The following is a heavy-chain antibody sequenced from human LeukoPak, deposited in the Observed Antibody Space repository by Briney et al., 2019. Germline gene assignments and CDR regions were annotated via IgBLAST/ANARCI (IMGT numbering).Heavy chain of an antibody. Sequence: PGGSLRLSCAASGFTFSSYSMNWVRQAPGKGLEWVSYISSSSSTIYYADSVKGRFTISRDNAKNSLYLQMNSLRVEDTAVYYCARGPHYYYDSSGYYQYYFDYWGQGTLVTVSS. J-gene: IGHJ4*02. CDR1: GFTFSSYS. CDR3: ARGPHYYYDSSGYYQYYFDY. CDR2: ISSSSSTI. D-gene: IGHD3-22*01. V-gene: IGHV3-48*01.